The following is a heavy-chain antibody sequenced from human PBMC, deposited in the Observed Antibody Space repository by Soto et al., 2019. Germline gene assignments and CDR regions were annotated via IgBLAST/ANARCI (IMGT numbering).Heavy chain of an antibody. V-gene: IGHV4-39*01. CDR3: ARRSTVTTNYYYYYGMDV. CDR2: IYYSGST. J-gene: IGHJ6*02. CDR1: GGSISSSSYY. D-gene: IGHD4-17*01. Sequence: QLQLQESGPGLVKPSETLSLTCTVSGGSISSSSYYWGWIRQPPGKGLEWIGSIYYSGSTYYNPALRRRVTISVDTSKNQFSLKLSSVTAADTAVYYCARRSTVTTNYYYYYGMDVWGQGTTVTVSS.